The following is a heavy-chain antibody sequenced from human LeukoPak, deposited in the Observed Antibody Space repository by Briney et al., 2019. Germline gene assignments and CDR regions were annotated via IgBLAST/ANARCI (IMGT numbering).Heavy chain of an antibody. D-gene: IGHD3-16*01. J-gene: IGHJ4*02. CDR2: ISAYNDNT. CDR3: ARNPLWGATVGYYFDY. Sequence: ASVKVSCKASGYTFTSYGISWVRQAPGQGLEWMGWISAYNDNTNFAQKFQGRVTMTTDTSTSTVYMELRCLRSDDTAVYYCARNPLWGATVGYYFDYWGQGTLVTVSS. CDR1: GYTFTSYG. V-gene: IGHV1-18*01.